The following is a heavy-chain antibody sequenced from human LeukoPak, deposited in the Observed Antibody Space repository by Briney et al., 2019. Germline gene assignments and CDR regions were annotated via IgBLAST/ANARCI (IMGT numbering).Heavy chain of an antibody. CDR3: ARDEGTAALPRPDY. V-gene: IGHV4-38-2*02. D-gene: IGHD6-13*01. CDR1: GFSISSGHY. Sequence: PSETLSLTCTVSGFSISSGHYWGWIRQPPGKGLEWIGSIHHSGSTYYSQSLKSRVSISVDASKNQISLDSSSVTAADTAVYYCARDEGTAALPRPDYWGLGTLVTVAS. J-gene: IGHJ4*02. CDR2: IHHSGST.